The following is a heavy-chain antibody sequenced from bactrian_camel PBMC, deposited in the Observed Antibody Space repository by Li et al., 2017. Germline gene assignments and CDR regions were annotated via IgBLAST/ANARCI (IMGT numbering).Heavy chain of an antibody. CDR2: IRRAFGNT. D-gene: IGHD2*01. J-gene: IGHJ6*01. Sequence: HVQLVESGGGSVQAGGSLRLSCAASGSTDSRTCMGWFRQAPGKEREGVAAIRRAFGNTYYADSVKGRFTISRDTAENTVYLQMNSLKPEDTAMYYCAADPRVAACIGLLPDFAYWGQGTQVTVS. CDR1: GSTDSRTC. V-gene: IGHV3-3*01. CDR3: AADPRVAACIGLLPDFAY.